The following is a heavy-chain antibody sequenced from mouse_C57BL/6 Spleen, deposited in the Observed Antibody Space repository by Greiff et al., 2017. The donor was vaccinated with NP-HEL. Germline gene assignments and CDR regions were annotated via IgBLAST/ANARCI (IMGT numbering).Heavy chain of an antibody. CDR3: AREGPVVGLDY. J-gene: IGHJ2*01. Sequence: QVQLQQPGAELVKPGASVKLSCKASGYTFTSYWMHWVKQRPGQGLEWIGMIHPNSGSTNYNEKFKSKATLTVDKSSSTAYMQLSSLTSEDSAVYDCAREGPVVGLDYWGKGTTLTVSS. D-gene: IGHD1-1*01. CDR2: IHPNSGST. V-gene: IGHV1-64*01. CDR1: GYTFTSYW.